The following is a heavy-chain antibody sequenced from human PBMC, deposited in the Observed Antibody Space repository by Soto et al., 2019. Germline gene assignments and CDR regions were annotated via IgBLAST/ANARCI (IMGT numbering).Heavy chain of an antibody. J-gene: IGHJ4*02. V-gene: IGHV4-34*01. Sequence: PSETLSLTCAVYGGSFSGYFWSWIRQPPGKGLEWIGEINHSGSTNYNPSLKSRVTISVDTSKNQFSLRVNTVTAADTAVYYCARGGSGIGCDYWGQGTLVTV. CDR3: ARGGSGIGCDY. D-gene: IGHD3-10*01. CDR2: INHSGST. CDR1: GGSFSGYF.